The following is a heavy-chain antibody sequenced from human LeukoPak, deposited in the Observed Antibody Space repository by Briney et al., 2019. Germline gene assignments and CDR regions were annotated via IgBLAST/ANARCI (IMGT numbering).Heavy chain of an antibody. V-gene: IGHV1-8*01. CDR2: MNPHSGNT. CDR1: GYTFTRYD. D-gene: IGHD3-10*01. Sequence: GASVKVSCKASGYTFTRYDIHWVRPATGQGPEWMGWMNPHSGNTGYAQKFQGRVTMTRNTSISTAYMELSSLRSEDTAVYYCARNLLLWFEESSSDCFDPWGQGTLVTVSS. CDR3: ARNLLLWFEESSSDCFDP. J-gene: IGHJ5*02.